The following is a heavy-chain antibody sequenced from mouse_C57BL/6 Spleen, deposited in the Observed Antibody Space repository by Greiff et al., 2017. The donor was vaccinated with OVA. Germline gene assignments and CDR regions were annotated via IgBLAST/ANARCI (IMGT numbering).Heavy chain of an antibody. V-gene: IGHV5-4*03. CDR3: ARGGDEGYYAMDY. J-gene: IGHJ4*01. D-gene: IGHD1-2*01. CDR1: GFTFSSYA. Sequence: EVKLMESGGGLVKPGGSLKLSCAASGFTFSSYAMSWVRQTPEKRLEWVATISDGGSYTYYPDNVKGRFTISRDNAKNNLYLQMSHLKSEDTAMYYCARGGDEGYYAMDYRGQGTSVTVSS. CDR2: ISDGGSYT.